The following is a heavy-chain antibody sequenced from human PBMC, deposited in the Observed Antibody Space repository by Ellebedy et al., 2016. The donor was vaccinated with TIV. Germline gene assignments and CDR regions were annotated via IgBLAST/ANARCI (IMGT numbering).Heavy chain of an antibody. V-gene: IGHV3-21*01. CDR1: GFTFSSYA. CDR2: ISDSSTYI. J-gene: IGHJ3*02. CDR3: ACPLGSGSYYVGGLDVFDI. D-gene: IGHD1-26*01. Sequence: GGSLRLXCAASGFTFSSYAMNWVRQAPGKGLEWVSSISDSSTYIHYADSMRGRFTISRDNTKYSLYLQMNSLRAEDTAVYYCACPLGSGSYYVGGLDVFDIWGQGKMVTGSS.